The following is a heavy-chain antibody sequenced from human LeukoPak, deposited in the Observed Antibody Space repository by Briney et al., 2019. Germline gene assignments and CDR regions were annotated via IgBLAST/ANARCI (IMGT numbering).Heavy chain of an antibody. Sequence: PSETLSLTCAVYGGSFSGYYWSWIRQPLGKGLEWIGEINHSGSTNYNPSLKSRVTISVDTSKNQFSLKLSSVTAADTAVYYCARGGILYRYYYYYYMDVWGKGTTVTVSS. CDR1: GGSFSGYY. CDR3: ARGGILYRYYYYYYMDV. CDR2: INHSGST. V-gene: IGHV4-34*01. D-gene: IGHD2/OR15-2a*01. J-gene: IGHJ6*03.